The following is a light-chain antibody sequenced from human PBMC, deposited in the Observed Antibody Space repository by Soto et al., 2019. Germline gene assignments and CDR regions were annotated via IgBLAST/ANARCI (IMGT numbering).Light chain of an antibody. V-gene: IGKV3-15*01. CDR1: HTLSSD. J-gene: IGKJ5*01. Sequence: VISQSPATLSVSPGERATLSCRASHTLSSDLAWYQQKPGHAPRLLIYGASTRASDIPARFSGSGSGTEFTLTISSLQSEDFAVYYCQQYDNWPPITFGQGTRLEIK. CDR3: QQYDNWPPIT. CDR2: GAS.